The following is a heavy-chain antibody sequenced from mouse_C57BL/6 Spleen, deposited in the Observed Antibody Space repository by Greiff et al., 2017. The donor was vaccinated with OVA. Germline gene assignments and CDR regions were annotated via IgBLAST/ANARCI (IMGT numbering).Heavy chain of an antibody. CDR2: INPGSGGT. J-gene: IGHJ4*01. Sequence: VKLQESGAELVRPGTSVKVSCKASGYAFTNYLIEWVKQRPGQGLEWIGVINPGSGGTNYNEKFKGKATLTADKSSSTAYMQLSSLTSEDSAVYFCARGGGYDMDYWGQGTSVTVSS. D-gene: IGHD1-1*02. CDR3: ARGGGYDMDY. CDR1: GYAFTNYL. V-gene: IGHV1-54*01.